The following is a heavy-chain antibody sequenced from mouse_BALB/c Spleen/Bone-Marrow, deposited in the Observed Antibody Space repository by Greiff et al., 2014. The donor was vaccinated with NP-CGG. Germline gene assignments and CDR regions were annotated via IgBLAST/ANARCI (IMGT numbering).Heavy chain of an antibody. Sequence: QVQLQQSGAELVKPGASVKLSCKASGYTFTSYYMYWVKQRPGQGLEWIRGINPSNGGTNFNEKFKSKATLTVDKSSSTAYMQLSSLTSEDSAVYYCTRTHYYGSRYYYAMDYWGQGTSVTVSS. J-gene: IGHJ4*01. CDR3: TRTHYYGSRYYYAMDY. CDR2: INPSNGGT. D-gene: IGHD1-1*01. V-gene: IGHV1S81*02. CDR1: GYTFTSYY.